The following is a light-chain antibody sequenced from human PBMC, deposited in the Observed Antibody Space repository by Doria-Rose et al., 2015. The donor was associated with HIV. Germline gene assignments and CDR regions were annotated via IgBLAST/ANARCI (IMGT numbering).Light chain of an antibody. J-gene: IGKJ1*01. CDR2: DGS. Sequence: TQSPGTLSLSPGERATLSCRASQSFSSTYLAWYQQKPGQAPSLFIYDGSSRATGIPDRFSASGSGTDFTLTINILEPEDFALYYCHQYGTSLMFGQGTKVEI. V-gene: IGKV3-20*01. CDR1: QSFSSTY. CDR3: HQYGTSLM.